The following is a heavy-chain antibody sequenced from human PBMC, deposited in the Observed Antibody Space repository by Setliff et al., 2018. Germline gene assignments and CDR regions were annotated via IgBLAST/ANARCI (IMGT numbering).Heavy chain of an antibody. Sequence: KTSETLSLTCTVSGGSISSSSYYWGWIRQPPGKGLEWIGSIHYSGSTYYNPSLKSRVTISIDTSKNQFSLKLSSVTAADTAVYYCARTLYDYDILTGPGYYFDYWGQGTLVTVSS. V-gene: IGHV4-39*07. CDR1: GGSISSSSYY. J-gene: IGHJ4*02. CDR2: IHYSGST. CDR3: ARTLYDYDILTGPGYYFDY. D-gene: IGHD3-9*01.